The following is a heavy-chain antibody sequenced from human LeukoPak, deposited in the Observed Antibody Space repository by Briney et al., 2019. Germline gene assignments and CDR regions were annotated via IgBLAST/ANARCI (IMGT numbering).Heavy chain of an antibody. CDR2: IRSKTYGGAI. Sequence: PGGSLRLSCTTSGFSFGAYAMSWFGQAPGKGLEWVGFIRSKTYGGAIEYAASVKGRFTISRDDSKGIAYLQMNSLKTEDTAVYYCARDQLGGDPDDYYHYYMDVWGKGTTVTVSS. V-gene: IGHV3-49*03. CDR1: GFSFGAYA. D-gene: IGHD4-17*01. J-gene: IGHJ6*03. CDR3: ARDQLGGDPDDYYHYYMDV.